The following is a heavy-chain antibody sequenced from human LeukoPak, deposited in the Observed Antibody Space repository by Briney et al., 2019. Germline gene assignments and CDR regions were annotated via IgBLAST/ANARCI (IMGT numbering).Heavy chain of an antibody. D-gene: IGHD1-26*01. CDR2: VSGSGGST. CDR1: GFTFSSYG. CDR3: ARGGSYLSAFDI. Sequence: PGGSLRLSCAASGFTFSSYGMTWVRQAPGKGLEWVSGVSGSGGSTKHADSVKGRFTISRDNSKNTLYLQMNSLRAEDTAVYYCARGGSYLSAFDIWGQGTMVTVSS. J-gene: IGHJ3*02. V-gene: IGHV3-23*01.